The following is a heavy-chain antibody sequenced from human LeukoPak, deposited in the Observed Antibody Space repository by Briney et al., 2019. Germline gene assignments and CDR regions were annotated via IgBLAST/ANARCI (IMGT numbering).Heavy chain of an antibody. J-gene: IGHJ4*02. CDR3: ARRVRIYDILTGYFAD. Sequence: GGSLRLSGAASRFTVSSNYMSWVRQAPGKGLEWVSVIYSGGSTYYADSVKGRFTISRDNSKNTLYLQMNSLRAEDTAVYYCARRVRIYDILTGYFADWGQGTLVTVSS. CDR1: RFTVSSNY. V-gene: IGHV3-66*04. CDR2: IYSGGST. D-gene: IGHD3-9*01.